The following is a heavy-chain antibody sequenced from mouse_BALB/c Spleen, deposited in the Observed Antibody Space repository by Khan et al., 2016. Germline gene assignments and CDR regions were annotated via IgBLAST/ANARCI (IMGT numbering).Heavy chain of an antibody. D-gene: IGHD2-10*02. Sequence: QIQLVQSGPELKKPGETVKISCKASGYAFTIYGMNWVKQAPGKGLKWMGWINTYTGKPIYADDFKGRFAFSLESSANTAYLQINNLKNEDTATYFCARKDKYVSWAYYFDYWGQVTTLTVS. V-gene: IGHV9-3-1*01. CDR1: GYAFTIYG. CDR2: INTYTGKP. CDR3: ARKDKYVSWAYYFDY. J-gene: IGHJ2*01.